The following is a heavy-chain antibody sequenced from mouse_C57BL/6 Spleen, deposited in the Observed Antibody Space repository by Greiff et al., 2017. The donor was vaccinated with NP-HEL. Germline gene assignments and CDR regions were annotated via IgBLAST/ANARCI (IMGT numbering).Heavy chain of an antibody. D-gene: IGHD2-4*01. J-gene: IGHJ4*01. CDR1: GYSITSGYY. CDR3: ASERLRRYAMDY. Sequence: EVQLVESGPGLVKPSQSLSLTCSVTGYSITSGYYWNWIRQFPGNKLEWMGYISYDGSNNYNPSLKNRISITRDTSKNQFFLKLNSVTTEDTATYYCASERLRRYAMDYWGQGTSVTVSS. V-gene: IGHV3-6*01. CDR2: ISYDGSN.